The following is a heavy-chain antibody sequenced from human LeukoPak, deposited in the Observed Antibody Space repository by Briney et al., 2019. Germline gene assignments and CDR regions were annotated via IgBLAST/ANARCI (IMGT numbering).Heavy chain of an antibody. CDR3: ARRRHYYDSSGYYYELAWNYMDV. CDR2: IYPGDSGT. CDR1: GYSFTSYW. Sequence: GESLKISCKGSGYSFTSYWIGWVRQMPGKGLEWMGIIYPGDSGTRYSPSFQGQVTISADKSISTAYLQWSSLKASDTAMYYCARRRHYYDSSGYYYELAWNYMDVWGKGTTVTVSS. V-gene: IGHV5-51*01. J-gene: IGHJ6*03. D-gene: IGHD3-22*01.